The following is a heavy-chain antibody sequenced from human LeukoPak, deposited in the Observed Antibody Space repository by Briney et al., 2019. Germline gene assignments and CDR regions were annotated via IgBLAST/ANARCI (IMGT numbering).Heavy chain of an antibody. CDR1: GFTFSSYW. CDR2: IKEDGSEK. V-gene: IGHV3-7*01. D-gene: IGHD6-19*01. Sequence: GGSLRLSCAASGFTFSSYWMSWVRQAPGKGLECVANIKEDGSEKNYVDSVKGRFTISRDNAKNSLYLQMNSLRAEDTAVYYCAKAVAARRLDPWGQGTLVIVSS. J-gene: IGHJ5*02. CDR3: AKAVAARRLDP.